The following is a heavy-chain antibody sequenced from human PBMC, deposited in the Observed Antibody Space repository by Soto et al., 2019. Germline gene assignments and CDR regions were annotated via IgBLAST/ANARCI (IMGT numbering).Heavy chain of an antibody. CDR2: ISGSGGST. CDR1: GFTFSSYA. Sequence: PGGSLRLSCAASGFTFSSYAMSWVRQAPGKGLEWVSAISGSGGSTYYADSVKGRFTTSRDNSKNTLYLQMNSLRAEDTAVYYCAKDMITFGGVIARTPFDYWGQGTLVTVSS. V-gene: IGHV3-23*01. D-gene: IGHD3-16*02. J-gene: IGHJ4*02. CDR3: AKDMITFGGVIARTPFDY.